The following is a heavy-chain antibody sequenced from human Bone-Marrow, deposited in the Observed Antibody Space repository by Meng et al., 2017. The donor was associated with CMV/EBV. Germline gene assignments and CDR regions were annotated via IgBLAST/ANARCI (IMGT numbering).Heavy chain of an antibody. D-gene: IGHD1-14*01. CDR1: GYTFTGYY. J-gene: IGHJ4*02. V-gene: IGHV1-2*06. CDR2: INPNSGAT. CDR3: ARDRARTGFDY. Sequence: QGQLVEAGAEVKKPGASVKFSCKASGYTFTGYYMHWVRQAPGQGLEWMGRINPNSGATEYAQNFQGRVTMTRDTSISTAYMELSRLRSDDTAVYYCARDRARTGFDYWGQGTLVTVFS.